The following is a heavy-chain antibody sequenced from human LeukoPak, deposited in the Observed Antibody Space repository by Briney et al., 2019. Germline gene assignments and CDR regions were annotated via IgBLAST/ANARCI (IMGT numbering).Heavy chain of an antibody. CDR3: VKGCSSTSCYVFDY. V-gene: IGHV3-23*01. CDR1: GFTFSSYS. Sequence: PGGSLRLSCAASGFTFSSYSMNWVRQAPGKGLEWVSAISGSGGSTYYADSVKGRFTISRDNSKNTLYLQMNSLRAEDTAVYYCVKGCSSTSCYVFDYWGQGTLVTVSS. D-gene: IGHD2-2*01. CDR2: ISGSGGST. J-gene: IGHJ4*02.